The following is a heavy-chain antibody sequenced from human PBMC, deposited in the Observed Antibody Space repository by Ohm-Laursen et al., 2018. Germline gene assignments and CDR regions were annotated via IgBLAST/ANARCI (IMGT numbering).Heavy chain of an antibody. Sequence: SLRLSCSASGFTFSSYSMNWVRQAPGKGLEWVSYISSSGSTIYYADSVKGRFTISRDNAKNSLYLQMNSLRAEDTAVYYCARGQWLGAAWGQGTLVTVSS. CDR1: GFTFSSYS. J-gene: IGHJ5*02. CDR2: ISSSGSTI. CDR3: ARGQWLGAA. V-gene: IGHV3-48*01. D-gene: IGHD6-19*01.